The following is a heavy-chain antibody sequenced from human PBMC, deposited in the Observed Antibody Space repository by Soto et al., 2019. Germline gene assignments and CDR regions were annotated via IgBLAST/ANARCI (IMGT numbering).Heavy chain of an antibody. CDR2: ISAYNGNT. J-gene: IGHJ4*02. Sequence: GASVKVSCKASGYTFTSYGISWVRQAPGQGLEWMGWISAYNGNTNYAQKLQGRVTMTTDTSTSTAYMELRSLRSDDTAVYYCARDHRKVGDGYNNPFDYWGQGTLVTGS. CDR3: ARDHRKVGDGYNNPFDY. V-gene: IGHV1-18*01. CDR1: GYTFTSYG. D-gene: IGHD1-26*01.